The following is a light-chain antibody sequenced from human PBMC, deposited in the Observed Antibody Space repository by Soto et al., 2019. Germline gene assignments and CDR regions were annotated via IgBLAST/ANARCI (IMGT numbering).Light chain of an antibody. V-gene: IGKV3-20*01. J-gene: IGKJ4*01. CDR2: GAS. CDR3: QQYGSSPLT. Sequence: EIVLTQSPGTLSLSPGERATLSCRASQSVSSSYLAWDQQKPGQAPRLLIYGASSRATGIPDRFSGSGSGTDFTLTISRLEPEDFAVYYCQQYGSSPLTFGGGTKVDI. CDR1: QSVSSSY.